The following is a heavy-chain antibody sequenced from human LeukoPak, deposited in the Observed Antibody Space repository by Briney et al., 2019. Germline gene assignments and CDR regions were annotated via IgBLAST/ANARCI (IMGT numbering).Heavy chain of an antibody. J-gene: IGHJ4*02. Sequence: ASVKVSCKASGYTFTCYYMHWVRQAPGQGLEWMGWINPNSGGTNYAQKFQGRVTMTRDTSISTAYMELSRLRSDDTAVYYCARGDILTGYDVDYWGQGTLVTVSS. CDR3: ARGDILTGYDVDY. V-gene: IGHV1-2*02. CDR2: INPNSGGT. D-gene: IGHD3-9*01. CDR1: GYTFTCYY.